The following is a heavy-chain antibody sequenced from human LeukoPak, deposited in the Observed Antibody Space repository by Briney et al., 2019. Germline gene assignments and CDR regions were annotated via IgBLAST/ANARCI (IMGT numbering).Heavy chain of an antibody. CDR2: IIPILGIA. D-gene: IGHD6-19*01. V-gene: IGHV1-69*04. CDR1: GGTFSSYA. Sequence: SVKVSCKASGGTFSSYAISWVRQAPGQGLEWMGRIIPILGIANYAQKFQGRVTITADKSTSTAYMELSSLRSEDMAVYYCAVWGSSGWFPFDYWGQGTLVTVSS. J-gene: IGHJ4*02. CDR3: AVWGSSGWFPFDY.